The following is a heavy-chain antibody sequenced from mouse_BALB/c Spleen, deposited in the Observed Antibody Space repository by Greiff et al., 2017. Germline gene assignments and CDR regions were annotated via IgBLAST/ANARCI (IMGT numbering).Heavy chain of an antibody. CDR3: TRSEGYYDYAMDY. J-gene: IGHJ4*01. CDR1: GYTFTSYW. CDR2: IYPGSGST. Sequence: LQQPGSGLVRPGASVKLSCKASGYTFTSYWMHWVKQRPGQGLEWIGNIYPGSGSTNYDEKFKSKATLTVDTSSSTAYMQLSSLTSEDSAVYYCTRSEGYYDYAMDYWGQGTSVTVSS. D-gene: IGHD2-3*01. V-gene: IGHV1S22*01.